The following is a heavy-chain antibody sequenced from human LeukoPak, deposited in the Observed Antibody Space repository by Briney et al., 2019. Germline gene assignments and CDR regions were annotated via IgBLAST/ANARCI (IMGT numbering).Heavy chain of an antibody. CDR1: GFTFSSYG. D-gene: IGHD3-10*01. J-gene: IGHJ4*02. Sequence: GGSLTLSCAASGFTFSSYGMHWVRQAPGKALEWVAVIWYDGSNKYYADSVKGRFTISRDNSKNTLYLQMNSLRAEDTAVYYCARDQIDALLWFGELLFWGQGTLVTVSS. V-gene: IGHV3-33*01. CDR3: ARDQIDALLWFGELLF. CDR2: IWYDGSNK.